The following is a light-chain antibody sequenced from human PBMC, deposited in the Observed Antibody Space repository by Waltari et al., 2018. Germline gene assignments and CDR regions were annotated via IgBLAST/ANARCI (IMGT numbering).Light chain of an antibody. CDR3: QQSYSTPPFT. V-gene: IGKV1-39*01. CDR2: ASS. J-gene: IGKJ3*01. Sequence: DIQMTQSPSSLSASVGDRVTITCRASQSISSYLNWFQQKPGKAPKLLTYASSSLQSGVPSRVSGSGSETDFTLPISSLQPEDFATYYCQQSYSTPPFTFGPGTKVDIK. CDR1: QSISSY.